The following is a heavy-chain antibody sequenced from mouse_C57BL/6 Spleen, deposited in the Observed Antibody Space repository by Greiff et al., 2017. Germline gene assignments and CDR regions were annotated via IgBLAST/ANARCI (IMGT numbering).Heavy chain of an antibody. CDR2: IDPSDSYT. CDR1: GYTFTSYW. V-gene: IGHV1-69*01. J-gene: IGHJ2*01. Sequence: QVQLQQPGAELVMPGASVKLSCKASGYTFTSYWMHWVKQRPGQGLEWIGEIDPSDSYTNYNQKFKGKSTLTVDKSSSTAYMQLSSLTSEDAAVYYCARKGGYGSGFDYWGQGTTLTFAS. CDR3: ARKGGYGSGFDY. D-gene: IGHD1-1*01.